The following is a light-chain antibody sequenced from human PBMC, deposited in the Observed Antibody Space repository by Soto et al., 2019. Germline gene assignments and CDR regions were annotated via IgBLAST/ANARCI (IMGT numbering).Light chain of an antibody. CDR1: QSVSSY. CDR2: DAS. Sequence: EIVLTQSPATLSLSPGERATLSCRASQSVSSYLAWYQQKPGQAPRLLIYDASNRATGIPARFSGSGSGTDFTLTISSLEPEDFAVYYCQQRSNWPLPFGPGTKVDIK. V-gene: IGKV3-11*01. J-gene: IGKJ3*01. CDR3: QQRSNWPLP.